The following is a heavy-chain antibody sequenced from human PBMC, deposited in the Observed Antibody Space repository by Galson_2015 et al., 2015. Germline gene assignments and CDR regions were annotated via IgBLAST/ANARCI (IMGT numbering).Heavy chain of an antibody. V-gene: IGHV3-48*02. J-gene: IGHJ5*01. D-gene: IGHD3-10*01. Sequence: SLRLSCAAPGFIFGTQSMNWVRQAPGKGLEWVSYISSVSSSINYTDSVKGRFTIYRDNAQNSLHLQMNNLRDEDTAVYYCARGLGSTNKRDHRFDSWGQGTLVTVSS. CDR3: ARGLGSTNKRDHRFDS. CDR1: GFIFGTQS. CDR2: ISSVSSSI.